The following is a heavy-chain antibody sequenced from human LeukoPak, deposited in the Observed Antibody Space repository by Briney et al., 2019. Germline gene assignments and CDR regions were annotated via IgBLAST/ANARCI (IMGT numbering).Heavy chain of an antibody. Sequence: GGSLRLSCAASGFTFSNYWMHWVRQAPGKGLEWVSSASGSGGSTYYADSVKGRFTISRDNSKNTLYLQMNSLRAEDTAVYYCAKDLGSVVTPPSLDYWGQGTLVTVSS. D-gene: IGHD4-23*01. CDR2: ASGSGGST. CDR1: GFTFSNYW. CDR3: AKDLGSVVTPPSLDY. J-gene: IGHJ4*02. V-gene: IGHV3-23*01.